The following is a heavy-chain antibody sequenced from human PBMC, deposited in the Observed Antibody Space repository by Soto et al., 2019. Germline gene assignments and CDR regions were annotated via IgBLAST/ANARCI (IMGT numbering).Heavy chain of an antibody. CDR2: IIPIFGTA. D-gene: IGHD3-10*01. CDR1: GGTFSSYA. V-gene: IGHV1-69*13. CDR3: ARVRYGSGSYYNSPAYYYYGMDV. Sequence: ASVKVSCKASGGTFSSYAISWVRQAPGQGLEWMGGIIPIFGTANYAQKFQGRVTITADESTSTAYMELSSLRSEDTAVYYCARVRYGSGSYYNSPAYYYYGMDVWGQGTTVTVSS. J-gene: IGHJ6*02.